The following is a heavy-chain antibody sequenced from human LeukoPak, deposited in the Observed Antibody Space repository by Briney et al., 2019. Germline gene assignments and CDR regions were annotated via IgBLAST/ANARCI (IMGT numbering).Heavy chain of an antibody. D-gene: IGHD1-26*01. J-gene: IGHJ5*02. CDR2: ITPIIDSA. V-gene: IGHV1-69*08. Sequence: SVKVSCKASGGTLNSHTFSWVRQAPGQGLEWMGRITPIIDSAKYAQNFQDRVSITADKSTSTVYLELSSLRSEDTAVYFCARVNLRGSQYNWFDPWGQGTLVTISS. CDR3: ARVNLRGSQYNWFDP. CDR1: GGTLNSHT.